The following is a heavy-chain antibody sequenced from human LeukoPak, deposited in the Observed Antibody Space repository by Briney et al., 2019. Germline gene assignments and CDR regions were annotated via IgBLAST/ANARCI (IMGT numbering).Heavy chain of an antibody. V-gene: IGHV4-59*12. CDR1: GGSISSYY. J-gene: IGHJ5*02. D-gene: IGHD2-2*01. CDR3: ARVGTLGYCSSTSCYSGRRWFDP. Sequence: SETLSLTCTVSGGSISSYYWSWIRQPPGKGLEWIGYIYYSGSTYYSPSLKSRVTISVDTSKNQFSLKLSSVTAADTAVYYCARVGTLGYCSSTSCYSGRRWFDPWGQGTLVTVSS. CDR2: IYYSGST.